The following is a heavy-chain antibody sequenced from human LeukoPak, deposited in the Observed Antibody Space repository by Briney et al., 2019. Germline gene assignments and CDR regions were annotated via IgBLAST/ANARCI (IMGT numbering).Heavy chain of an antibody. V-gene: IGHV3-30*02. CDR2: IRYDGSNK. CDR1: GFSLSSSG. J-gene: IGHJ4*02. Sequence: PGGSLRLSCAASGFSLSSSGMYWVRQAPGKGLKWVTFIRYDGSNKYYADSVKGRFTISRDNSKNTLYLQMNSLRAEDTAAYYCARAARYDSSGYDLRFDYWGQGTLVTVSS. CDR3: ARAARYDSSGYDLRFDY. D-gene: IGHD3-22*01.